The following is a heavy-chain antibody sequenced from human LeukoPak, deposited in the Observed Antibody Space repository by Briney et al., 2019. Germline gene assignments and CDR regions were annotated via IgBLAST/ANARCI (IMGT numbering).Heavy chain of an antibody. CDR3: ARVVPAAIIVDP. J-gene: IGHJ5*02. V-gene: IGHV1-8*01. Sequence: ASVKVSCKASGYTFTSYDINWVQQATGQGLEWMGWMNPKSSNTGYAQKFQGRVTMTRNTSISTAYMELRSLRSEDTAVYYCARVVPAAIIVDPWGKGTLVTVSS. CDR1: GYTFTSYD. CDR2: MNPKSSNT. D-gene: IGHD2-2*01.